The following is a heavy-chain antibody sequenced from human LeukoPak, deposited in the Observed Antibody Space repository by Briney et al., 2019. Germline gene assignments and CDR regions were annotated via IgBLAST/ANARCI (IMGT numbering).Heavy chain of an antibody. CDR3: ARGNILTGYEY. J-gene: IGHJ4*02. D-gene: IGHD3-9*01. Sequence: GGSLRLSCAASGYTISNYDMHWVRQATGKGLEWVSATGFAGDTYSPGSVKGRFTISRENAKQSLCLQMNSLRAGDTAVYYCARGNILTGYEYWGQGTLVTVSS. CDR2: TGFAGDT. CDR1: GYTISNYD. V-gene: IGHV3-13*04.